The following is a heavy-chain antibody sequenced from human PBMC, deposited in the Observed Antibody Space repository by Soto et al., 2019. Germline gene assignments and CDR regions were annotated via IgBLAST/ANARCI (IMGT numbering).Heavy chain of an antibody. CDR2: INPNSGGT. CDR3: AGNWNGGDDYFDY. J-gene: IGHJ4*02. CDR1: GYTFTGYY. Sequence: GASVKVSCKASGYTFTGYYMHWVRQAPGQGFEWMGWINPNSGGTNYAQKFQGRVTMTRDTSISTVYMELSRLRSDDTAVYYCAGNWNGGDDYFDYWGQGTLVTVSS. V-gene: IGHV1-2*02. D-gene: IGHD1-1*01.